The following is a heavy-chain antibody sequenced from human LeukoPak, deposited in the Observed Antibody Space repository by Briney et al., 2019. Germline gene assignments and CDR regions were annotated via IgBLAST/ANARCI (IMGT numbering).Heavy chain of an antibody. CDR1: GFSFSSYT. V-gene: IGHV3-21*01. J-gene: IGHJ6*04. D-gene: IGHD1-14*01. Sequence: PGGSLRLSCAASGFSFSSYTMNWVRQAPGKGLEWVSSISTSSNYIYYADSVKGRFTISRDNAKNSLSLQMNSLRAEDTAVYYCARGYFYGLDVWGKGTTVTVSS. CDR2: ISTSSNYI. CDR3: ARGYFYGLDV.